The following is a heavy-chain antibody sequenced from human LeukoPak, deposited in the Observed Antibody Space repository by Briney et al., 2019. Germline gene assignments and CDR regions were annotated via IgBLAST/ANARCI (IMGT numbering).Heavy chain of an antibody. CDR3: ARGGCSSTSCYGPNDY. CDR1: GGSISSSSYY. V-gene: IGHV4-39*07. J-gene: IGHJ4*02. Sequence: SETLSLTCTVSGGSISSSSYYWGWIRQPPGKGLEWIGSIYYSGSAYYNPSLKSRVTISVDTSKNQFSLKLSSVTAADTAVYYCARGGCSSTSCYGPNDYWGQGTLVTVSS. CDR2: IYYSGSA. D-gene: IGHD2-2*01.